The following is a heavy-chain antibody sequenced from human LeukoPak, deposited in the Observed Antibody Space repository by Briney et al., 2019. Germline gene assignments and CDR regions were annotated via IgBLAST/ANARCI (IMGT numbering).Heavy chain of an antibody. CDR2: IRSKAYGGTP. V-gene: IGHV3-49*04. CDR3: TRVIVATKDY. J-gene: IGHJ4*02. CDR1: GXTFGDYA. Sequence: GRSLRLSCTGSGXTFGDYAMSWVRQAPGKGLEWVGFIRSKAYGGTPEYAASVKGRFTISRDDSKSIAYLQMNSLKTEDTAVYYCTRVIVATKDYWGQGTLVTVSS. D-gene: IGHD5-12*01.